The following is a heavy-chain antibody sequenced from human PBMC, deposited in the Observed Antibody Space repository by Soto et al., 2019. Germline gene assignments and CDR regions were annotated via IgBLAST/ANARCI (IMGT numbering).Heavy chain of an antibody. D-gene: IGHD3-16*02. Sequence: QVQLQESGPRLVRPSQTLSLTCTVSGGSISSGTYYWSWIRQLPGKGLEWIGYIYYRGITYYNPSLKSRVSMSRDTSRNQFSLKVYSVTAEDPAVYSCARFFGDDYVWGNYRYRYFDHWGPGTLVTVSS. CDR2: IYYRGIT. CDR3: ARFFGDDYVWGNYRYRYFDH. CDR1: GGSISSGTYY. J-gene: IGHJ4*02. V-gene: IGHV4-31*03.